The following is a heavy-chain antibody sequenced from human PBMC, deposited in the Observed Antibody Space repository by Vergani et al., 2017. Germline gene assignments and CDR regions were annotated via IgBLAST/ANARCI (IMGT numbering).Heavy chain of an antibody. J-gene: IGHJ1*01. Sequence: QVHLVESVGGVVQPGRSLRLSCVVSGFTSSYYGMHCVRQAPGKGLEWVAVISYDGTQKYYADSVKGRFTISRDNSKSTLYLQMNSLRTEDTAVYYCATKSCSTPGCQIEYFREWGQGTLVTVSS. CDR3: ATKSCSTPGCQIEYFRE. D-gene: IGHD2-2*01. CDR2: ISYDGTQK. CDR1: GFTSSYYG. V-gene: IGHV3-30*03.